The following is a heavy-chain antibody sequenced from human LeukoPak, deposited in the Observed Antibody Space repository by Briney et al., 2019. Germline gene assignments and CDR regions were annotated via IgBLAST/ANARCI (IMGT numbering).Heavy chain of an antibody. Sequence: ASVKVSCKASGYTFTSYYMHWVRQAPGQGLGWMGWINPNSGGTNYAQKFQGRVTMTRDTSISTAYMELSRLRSDDTAVYYCARDTPVVAATVNYYYYMDVWGKGTTVTISS. CDR1: GYTFTSYY. J-gene: IGHJ6*03. CDR2: INPNSGGT. D-gene: IGHD2-15*01. CDR3: ARDTPVVAATVNYYYYMDV. V-gene: IGHV1-2*02.